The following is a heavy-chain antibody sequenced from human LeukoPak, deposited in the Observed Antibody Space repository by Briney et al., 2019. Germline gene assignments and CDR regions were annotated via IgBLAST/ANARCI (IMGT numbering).Heavy chain of an antibody. CDR2: IIPILGIA. V-gene: IGHV1-69*04. D-gene: IGHD3-22*01. CDR1: GGTFSSYT. J-gene: IGHJ4*02. Sequence: EASVKVSCKASGGTFSSYTISWVRQAPGQGLEWMGRIIPILGIANYAQKFQGRVTITADKSTSTAYMKLSSLRSEDTAVYYCARDKSDSSGYYYFDYWGQGTLVTVSS. CDR3: ARDKSDSSGYYYFDY.